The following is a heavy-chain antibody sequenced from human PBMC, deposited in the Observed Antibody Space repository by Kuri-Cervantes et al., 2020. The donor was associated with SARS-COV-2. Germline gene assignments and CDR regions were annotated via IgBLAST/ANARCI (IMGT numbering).Heavy chain of an antibody. J-gene: IGHJ5*02. CDR1: GGSINSGGYY. V-gene: IGHV4-30-4*01. D-gene: IGHD6-6*01. CDR2: IYYSGST. Sequence: LRLSCTVSGGSINSGGYYWSWIRQPPGKGLEWIGYIYYSGSTYYNPSLKSRVTISVDTSKNQFSLKLSSVTAADTAVYYCARVGVYSSSSGPGPNWFDPWGQGTLVTVSS. CDR3: ARVGVYSSSSGPGPNWFDP.